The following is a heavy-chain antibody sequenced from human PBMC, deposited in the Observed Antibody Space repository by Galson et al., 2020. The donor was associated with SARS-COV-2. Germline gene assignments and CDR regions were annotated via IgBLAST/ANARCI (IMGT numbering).Heavy chain of an antibody. CDR1: GFTFSSYD. CDR2: IGTAGDP. D-gene: IGHD3-10*01. Sequence: SLKISCAASGFTFSSYDMHWVRQATGKRLEWVSAIGTAGDPYYPRTVKGRVTITRENAKNSLYLQMNSLRAGDTAVYYCARGGRGDPPYYYYYYMDVWGKGTTVTVSS. V-gene: IGHV3-13*05. J-gene: IGHJ6*03. CDR3: ARGGRGDPPYYYYYYMDV.